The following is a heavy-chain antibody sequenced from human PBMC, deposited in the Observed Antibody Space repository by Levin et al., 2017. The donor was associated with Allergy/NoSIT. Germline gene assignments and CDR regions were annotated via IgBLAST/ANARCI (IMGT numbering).Heavy chain of an antibody. CDR3: ARQAGGW. Sequence: SETLSLTCAVYGGSFSGYYWSWIRQPPGKGLDWIGEINHSGSTNYNPSLKSRVTISVDTSKNQFSLKLSSVTAADTAVYYCARQAGGWWGQGTLVTVSS. CDR1: GGSFSGYY. V-gene: IGHV4-34*01. D-gene: IGHD2-15*01. J-gene: IGHJ4*02. CDR2: INHSGST.